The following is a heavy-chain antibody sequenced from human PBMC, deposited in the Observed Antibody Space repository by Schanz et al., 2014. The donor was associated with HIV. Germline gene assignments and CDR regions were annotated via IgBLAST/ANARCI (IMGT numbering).Heavy chain of an antibody. J-gene: IGHJ4*02. CDR1: GGPFSSHA. CDR2: MNPASGNT. CDR3: ARANFGGYEGPDY. Sequence: QLQLAQSGAEVKKPGSSVKLSCKASGGPFSSHALSWVRQAPGQGLEWMGWMNPASGNTGIAEKFLGRLSLTRFTSISTAYMELSSLRSEDTAVFYCARANFGGYEGPDYWGQGMLVTVSS. V-gene: IGHV1-8*02. D-gene: IGHD5-12*01.